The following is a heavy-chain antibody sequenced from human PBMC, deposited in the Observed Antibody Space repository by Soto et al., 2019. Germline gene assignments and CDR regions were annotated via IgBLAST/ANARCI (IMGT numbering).Heavy chain of an antibody. V-gene: IGHV3-23*01. J-gene: IGHJ6*02. CDR3: AKDRHSNYFYYGMDV. CDR1: GGSFSVYY. Sequence: ETLSLTCAVYGGSFSVYYWSWIRHAPGKGLEWVSAISGSGGSTYYADSVKGRFTISRDNSKNTLYLQMNSLRAEDTAVYYCAKDRHSNYFYYGMDVWGQGATVTVSS. D-gene: IGHD4-4*01. CDR2: ISGSGGST.